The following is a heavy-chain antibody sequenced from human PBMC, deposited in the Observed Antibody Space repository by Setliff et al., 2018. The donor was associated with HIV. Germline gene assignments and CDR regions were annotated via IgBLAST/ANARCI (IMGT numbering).Heavy chain of an antibody. D-gene: IGHD6-13*01. J-gene: IGHJ6*02. CDR2: INNSGTT. CDR3: ARDRQIAAAGRSNYYYGMDV. Sequence: PGGSLRLSCAASGFTASSNFMTWVRQAPGKGLEWVSVINNSGTTKYADSVKGRFTISRDNSKNTVFLQMNSLRADDTAVYYCARDRQIAAAGRSNYYYGMDVWGQGTTVTVSS. CDR1: GFTASSNF. V-gene: IGHV3-53*01.